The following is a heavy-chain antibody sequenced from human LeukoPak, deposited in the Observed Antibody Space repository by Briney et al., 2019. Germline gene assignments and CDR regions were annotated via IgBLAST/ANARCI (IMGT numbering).Heavy chain of an antibody. V-gene: IGHV1-2*02. CDR3: ARKGRIYGDYDY. Sequence: ASMKVSCRASGYTFPDYYIHWVRQAPGQGLEWIAFINCHSGVTHFAQKFQGRVTVTRDTSISTVYLDMIRMRSDDTAVYYCARKGRIYGDYDYWGWGTLVTVPS. CDR1: GYTFPDYY. D-gene: IGHD4-17*01. J-gene: IGHJ4*02. CDR2: INCHSGVT.